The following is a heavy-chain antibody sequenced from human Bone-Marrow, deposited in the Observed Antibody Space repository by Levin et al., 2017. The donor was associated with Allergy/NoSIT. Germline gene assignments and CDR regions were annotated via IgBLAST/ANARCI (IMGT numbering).Heavy chain of an antibody. Sequence: SETLSLTCTVSGGSISSYYWSWIRQPAGKGLEWIGRIYTSGSTNYNPSLKSRVTMSVDTSKNQFSLKLSSVTAADTAVYYCAREYYDSSGYSPGDYYFDYWGQGTLVTVSS. V-gene: IGHV4-4*07. CDR2: IYTSGST. CDR3: AREYYDSSGYSPGDYYFDY. D-gene: IGHD3-22*01. CDR1: GGSISSYY. J-gene: IGHJ4*02.